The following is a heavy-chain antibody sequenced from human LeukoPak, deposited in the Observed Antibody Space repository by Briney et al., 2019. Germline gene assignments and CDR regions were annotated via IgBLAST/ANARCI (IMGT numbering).Heavy chain of an antibody. J-gene: IGHJ6*01. V-gene: IGHV3-74*01. CDR3: ARDAVDTANAV. D-gene: IGHD5-18*01. Sequence: GGSLRLSCAASGNYWMHWVRQAPGKGLVWVSHINSDGSTTSYADSVKGRFTISRDNAKNTLYLQMNRLRAEDTAVYYCARDAVDTANAVWGQGTTVTVSS. CDR1: GNYW. CDR2: INSDGSTT.